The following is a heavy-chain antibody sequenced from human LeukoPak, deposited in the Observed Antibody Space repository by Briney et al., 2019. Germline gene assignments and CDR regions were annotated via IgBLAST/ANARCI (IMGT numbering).Heavy chain of an antibody. D-gene: IGHD3-3*01. CDR2: IKQDGSEK. Sequence: PGGSLRLSCAASGFTFSSYWMSWVRQAPGKGLEWVANIKQDGSEKYYVDSVKGRFTMSRDNAMNSLYLQMNSLRVEDTAVYYCARDLFPASWSGSWGDAFDIWGQGTMVTVSS. J-gene: IGHJ3*02. CDR3: ARDLFPASWSGSWGDAFDI. CDR1: GFTFSSYW. V-gene: IGHV3-7*01.